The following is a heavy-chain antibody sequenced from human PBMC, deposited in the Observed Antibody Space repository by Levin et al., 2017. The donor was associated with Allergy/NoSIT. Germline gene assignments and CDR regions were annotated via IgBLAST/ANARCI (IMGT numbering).Heavy chain of an antibody. CDR2: IDWDDDK. Sequence: SGPTLVKPTQTLTLTCTFSGFSLSTSGMCVSWIRQPPGKALEWLARIDWDDDKYYSTSLKTRLTISKDTSKNQVVLTMTNMDPVDTATYYCARIRYPQLVRRDWYFDRWGRGTLVTVSS. CDR1: GFSLSTSGMC. CDR3: ARIRYPQLVRRDWYFDR. V-gene: IGHV2-70*11. J-gene: IGHJ2*01. D-gene: IGHD6-13*01.